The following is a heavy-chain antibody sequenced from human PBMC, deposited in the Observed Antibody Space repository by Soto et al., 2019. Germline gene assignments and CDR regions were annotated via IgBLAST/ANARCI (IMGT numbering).Heavy chain of an antibody. D-gene: IGHD6-19*01. CDR1: GYTFTGYY. Sequence: ASVKVSCKASGYTFTGYYMHWVRQAPGQGLEWMGWINPNSGGTNYAQKFQGWVTMTRDTSISTAYMELSRLRSDDTAVYYCARVPWQWLGGYAFDIWGQGTMVTVSS. CDR3: ARVPWQWLGGYAFDI. CDR2: INPNSGGT. J-gene: IGHJ3*02. V-gene: IGHV1-2*04.